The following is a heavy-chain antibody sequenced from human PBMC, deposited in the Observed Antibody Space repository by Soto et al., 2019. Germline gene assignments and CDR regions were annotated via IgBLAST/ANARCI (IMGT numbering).Heavy chain of an antibody. CDR1: RFAFTSYF. D-gene: IGHD1-26*01. Sequence: PGGSLRLSCAASRFAFTSYFIMWVRQAPGKGLEWVSAISGSGGSAYYADSVKGRFTISRDNSQNTVSLQMNSLRTQDTAGYYCAKVLIVGGFLTGPDYWGQGTLVTVSS. J-gene: IGHJ4*02. CDR3: AKVLIVGGFLTGPDY. V-gene: IGHV3-23*01. CDR2: ISGSGGSA.